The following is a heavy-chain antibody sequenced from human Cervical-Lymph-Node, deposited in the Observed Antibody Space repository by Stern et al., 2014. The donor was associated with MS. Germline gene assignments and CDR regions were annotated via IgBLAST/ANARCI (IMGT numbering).Heavy chain of an antibody. D-gene: IGHD6-6*01. V-gene: IGHV5-51*03. CDR2: IYPGDSDP. CDR3: ARRGSSTTYYYYGMDV. CDR1: GYSFTSYW. J-gene: IGHJ6*02. Sequence: EVQLVESGAEVKKPGESLKISCKGSGYSFTSYWIAWVRQMPGKGLEWMGIIYPGDSDPRYGPSFQGQVTISADKSISTAYLQWSSLKASDPAMYYCARRGSSTTYYYYGMDVWGQGTTVTVSS.